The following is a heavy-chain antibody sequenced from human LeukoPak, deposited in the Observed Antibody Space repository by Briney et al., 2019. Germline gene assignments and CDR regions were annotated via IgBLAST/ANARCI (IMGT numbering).Heavy chain of an antibody. Sequence: SVKVSCKASGGTFSSYAISWVRQAPGQGLEWMGGIIPIFGTANYAQKFQGRVTITADESTSTAYMELSSLRSEDAAVYYCASRQAGDFWSGYYRWGQGTLVTVSS. J-gene: IGHJ5*02. D-gene: IGHD3-3*01. CDR1: GGTFSSYA. V-gene: IGHV1-69*13. CDR3: ASRQAGDFWSGYYR. CDR2: IIPIFGTA.